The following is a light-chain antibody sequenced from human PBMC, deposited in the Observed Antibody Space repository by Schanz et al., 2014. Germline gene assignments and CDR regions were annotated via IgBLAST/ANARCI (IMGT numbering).Light chain of an antibody. J-gene: IGKJ2*01. V-gene: IGKV2-28*01. CDR2: LGS. CDR1: QSLLHSNGYNY. Sequence: DIVMTQSPLSLPVTPGEPASISCRSSQSLLHSNGYNYLDWYLQKPGQSPQLLIYLGSNRASGVPDRFSGSGSGTDFTLKISRVEAEDVGIYHCMQCMQLPYTFGQGTMLAIK. CDR3: MQCMQLPYT.